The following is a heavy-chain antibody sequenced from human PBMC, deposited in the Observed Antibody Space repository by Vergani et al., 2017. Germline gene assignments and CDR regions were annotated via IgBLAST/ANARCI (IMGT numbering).Heavy chain of an antibody. CDR1: GFSIDNGYY. CDR3: ARASVETTMRRREYYYYMDV. CDR2: IYYSGNT. V-gene: IGHV4-38-2*01. D-gene: IGHD5-18*01. J-gene: IGHJ6*03. Sequence: QVQLQESGPGLVKPSETLSLTCAVSGFSIDNGYYWDWIRQPPGKGLEWIGYIYYSGNTYFNPSLKNRVSMSADTSKNQVSLKVSSVTAADTAVYYCARASVETTMRRREYYYYMDVWGEGTTVTVSS.